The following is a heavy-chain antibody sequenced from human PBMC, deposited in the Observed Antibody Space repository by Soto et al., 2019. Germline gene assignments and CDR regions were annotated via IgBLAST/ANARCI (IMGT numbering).Heavy chain of an antibody. CDR2: IYYSGST. J-gene: IGHJ4*02. Sequence: QVQLQESGPGLVKPSETLSLTCTVSGGSISSYYWSWIRQPPGKGLEWIGYIYYSGSTNYNPSLKGRVTISVASSKNRFSLKLSSVTAADTAVYCCARERGTVGDFDYWGQGALVTVSS. CDR1: GGSISSYY. D-gene: IGHD3-16*01. V-gene: IGHV4-59*01. CDR3: ARERGTVGDFDY.